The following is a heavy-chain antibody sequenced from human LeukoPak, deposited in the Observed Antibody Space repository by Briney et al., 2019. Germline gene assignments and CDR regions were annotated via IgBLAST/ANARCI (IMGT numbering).Heavy chain of an antibody. CDR2: IWHDGSNK. J-gene: IGHJ4*02. CDR3: ARDPSGRYCSGGSCYYFDY. CDR1: GFTFSSYG. D-gene: IGHD2-15*01. Sequence: GGSLRLSCAASGFTFSSYGMHWVRQAPGRGLEWVAVIWHDGSNKYYADSVKGRFTISRDTSKNTLYLQMNSLRAEDTAVYYCARDPSGRYCSGGSCYYFDYWGQGTLVTVSS. V-gene: IGHV3-33*01.